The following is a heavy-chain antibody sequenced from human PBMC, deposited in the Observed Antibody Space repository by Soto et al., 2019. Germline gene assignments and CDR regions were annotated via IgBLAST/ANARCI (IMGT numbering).Heavy chain of an antibody. CDR3: ARGGIVAVPAALSSYHDYTNYRFDS. J-gene: IGHJ4*02. D-gene: IGHD2-15*01. V-gene: IGHV1-69*01. CDR1: GGSFSDFA. Sequence: QVQLAQSGAEVRKPGSSVKVSCGASGGSFSDFAFSWVRQAPGQGLEWMGGIIPMFAASKYAQRFQDRVTITADESTNTVYLVLSSLTSDDTATYYCARGGIVAVPAALSSYHDYTNYRFDSWGQGTLVTVSS. CDR2: IIPMFAAS.